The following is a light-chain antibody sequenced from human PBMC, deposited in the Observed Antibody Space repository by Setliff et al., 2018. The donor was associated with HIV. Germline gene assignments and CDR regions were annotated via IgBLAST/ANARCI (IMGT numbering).Light chain of an antibody. CDR1: SNDVGGYNY. Sequence: QSVLTQPASVSGSPGQSITISCTGTSNDVGGYNYVSWYQQHPGKAPKLMIYDVINRPSGVSNRFSGSRSGNTASLTISGLQVEDEADYYCSSYTTSSTLYVFGPGTKVTVL. CDR2: DVI. CDR3: SSYTTSSTLYV. J-gene: IGLJ1*01. V-gene: IGLV2-14*03.